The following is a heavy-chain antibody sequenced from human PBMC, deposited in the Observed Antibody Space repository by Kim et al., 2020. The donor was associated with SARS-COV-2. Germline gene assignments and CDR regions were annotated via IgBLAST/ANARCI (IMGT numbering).Heavy chain of an antibody. D-gene: IGHD3-22*01. CDR3: AKGGEDTRGYSAPFDY. CDR1: GLSFSNYA. Sequence: GGSLRLSCTASGLSFSNYAMSWVRQAPGKELDWVSTISGSGGSTYYPDSVKGLFTISRDNSKNTLYLQMNSLRAGDTALYYCAKGGEDTRGYSAPFDYWGQGTLVTVSS. CDR2: ISGSGGST. V-gene: IGHV3-23*01. J-gene: IGHJ4*02.